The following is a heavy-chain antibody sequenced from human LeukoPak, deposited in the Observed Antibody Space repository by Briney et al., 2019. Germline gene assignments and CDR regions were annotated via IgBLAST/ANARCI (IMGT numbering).Heavy chain of an antibody. CDR2: ISGSGGST. J-gene: IGHJ6*03. Sequence: GGSLRLSCAASGFTFSSYDMSWVRQAPGKGLEWVSAISGSGGSTYYADSVKGRFTISRDNSKNTLYLQMNSLRAEDTAVYYCAKGRFGYYYYMDVWGKGTTVTVSS. D-gene: IGHD3-16*01. CDR1: GFTFSSYD. V-gene: IGHV3-23*01. CDR3: AKGRFGYYYYMDV.